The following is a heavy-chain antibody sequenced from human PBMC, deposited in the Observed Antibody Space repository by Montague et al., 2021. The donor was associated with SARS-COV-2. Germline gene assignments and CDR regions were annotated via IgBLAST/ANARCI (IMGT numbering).Heavy chain of an antibody. CDR2: IDWDDDK. CDR1: GFSLSTSGMC. J-gene: IGHJ4*02. V-gene: IGHV2-70*01. CDR3: ARTYYDILTGYYTYDY. Sequence: PALVTPTQTLTLTCTFSGFSLSTSGMCVSWIRQPPGKALEWLALIDWDDDKYYSTSLKTRLTISKDTSKNQVVLTTTNMDPVDTATYYCARTYYDILTGYYTYDYWGQGTLVTVSS. D-gene: IGHD3-9*01.